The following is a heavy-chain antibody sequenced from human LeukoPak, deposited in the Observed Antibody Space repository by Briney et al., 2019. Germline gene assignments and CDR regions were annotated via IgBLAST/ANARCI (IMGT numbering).Heavy chain of an antibody. CDR2: IYPGDSDT. CDR1: GYSFTSYW. CDR3: ARQRSGQWLVQGCLDY. V-gene: IGHV5-51*01. D-gene: IGHD6-19*01. J-gene: IGHJ4*02. Sequence: GESLKISCKGSGYSFTSYWIGWVRQMPGKGLEWMGIIYPGDSDTRYSPSFQGQVTISADKSISTAYLQWSSLKASDTAMYYCARQRSGQWLVQGCLDYWGQGTLVTVSS.